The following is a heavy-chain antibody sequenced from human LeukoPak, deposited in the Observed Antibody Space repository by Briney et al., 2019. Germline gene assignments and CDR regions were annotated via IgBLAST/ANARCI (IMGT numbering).Heavy chain of an antibody. CDR3: ARIPYDILTGYLGFDY. D-gene: IGHD3-9*01. J-gene: IGHJ4*02. CDR1: GGSISSGDYY. CDR2: IYYSGST. Sequence: SQTLSLTCTVSGGSISSGDYYWSWIRQPPGKGLEWIGGIYYSGSTYYNPSLKSRVTISVDTSKNQFSLKLSSVTAADTAVYYCARIPYDILTGYLGFDYWGQGTLVTVSS. V-gene: IGHV4-39*01.